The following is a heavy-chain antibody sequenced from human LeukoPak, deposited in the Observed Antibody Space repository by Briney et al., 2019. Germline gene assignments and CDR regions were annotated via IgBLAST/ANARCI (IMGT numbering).Heavy chain of an antibody. V-gene: IGHV3-30*02. Sequence: PGGSLRLSCAASGFSFSSYGIHWVRQAPGKGLEWVAFIRYDGSKKDYADSVKGRFTISRDNSKNTLFLQMNSLRAEDTAVYYCAKGGYKYDSSGHNYFDYWGQGTLVTVSS. CDR1: GFSFSSYG. CDR3: AKGGYKYDSSGHNYFDY. D-gene: IGHD3-22*01. CDR2: IRYDGSKK. J-gene: IGHJ4*02.